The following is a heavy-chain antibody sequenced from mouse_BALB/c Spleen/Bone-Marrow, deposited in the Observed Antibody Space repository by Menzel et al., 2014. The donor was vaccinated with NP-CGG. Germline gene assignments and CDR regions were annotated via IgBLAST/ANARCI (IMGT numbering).Heavy chain of an antibody. CDR1: GYTFTDYA. CDR3: ARRADSSGYVDAMDY. CDR2: ISTYYGDA. D-gene: IGHD3-2*01. Sequence: GQGGESGAELVRPGGSVKISCKGSGYTFTDYAMHWVKQSHAKSLEWIGVISTYYGDASFNQKFKGKATMTVDKSSSTAYMELARLTSEDSAIYYCARRADSSGYVDAMDYWGQGTSVTVSS. J-gene: IGHJ4*01. V-gene: IGHV1S137*01.